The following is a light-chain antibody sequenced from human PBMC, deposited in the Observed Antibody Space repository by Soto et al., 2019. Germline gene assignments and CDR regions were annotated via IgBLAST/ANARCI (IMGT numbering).Light chain of an antibody. CDR3: QHYNNWPRT. J-gene: IGKJ1*01. CDR2: DAS. CDR1: QYISSN. V-gene: IGKV3-15*01. Sequence: EIVMMQSPATLSVSPGEGATLSCRASQYISSNLGWYQQKPGQAPRLVMYDASTRAAGIPARFSGSGSGTEFTLTISSLQSEDFSVYYCQHYNNWPRTFGQGTKVDIK.